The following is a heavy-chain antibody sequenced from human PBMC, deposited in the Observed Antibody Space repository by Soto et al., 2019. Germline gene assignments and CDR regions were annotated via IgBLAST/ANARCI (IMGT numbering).Heavy chain of an antibody. CDR1: GGSISSGGYY. CDR2: IYYSGST. V-gene: IGHV4-31*03. D-gene: IGHD5-18*01. Sequence: SETLSLTCTVSGGSISSGGYYWSWIRQHPGKGLEWIGYIYYSGSTYYNPSLKSRVTISVDTSKNQFSLKPSSVTAADTAVYYCSRSGYGYGPNLHFYCGQGTLVIVS. J-gene: IGHJ4*02. CDR3: SRSGYGYGPNLHFY.